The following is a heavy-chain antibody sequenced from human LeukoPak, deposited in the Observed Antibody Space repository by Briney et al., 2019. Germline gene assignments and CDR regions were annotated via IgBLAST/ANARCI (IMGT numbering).Heavy chain of an antibody. V-gene: IGHV3-23*01. D-gene: IGHD2-2*02. CDR2: ISGSGGGT. CDR3: AKSDCSSTSCYISAFDY. J-gene: IGHJ4*02. Sequence: PGRSLRLSCAASGFTFSSYAMSWVRQAPGKGLEWVSAISGSGGGTYYADSVKGRFTISRDNSKNTLYLQMNSLRAEDTAVYYCAKSDCSSTSCYISAFDYWGQGTLVTVSS. CDR1: GFTFSSYA.